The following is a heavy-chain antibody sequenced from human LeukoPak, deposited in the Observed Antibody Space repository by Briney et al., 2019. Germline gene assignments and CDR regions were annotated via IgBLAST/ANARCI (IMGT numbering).Heavy chain of an antibody. V-gene: IGHV3-23*01. CDR2: LSGSGLST. Sequence: GGSLRLSCSASGFTFISYAMSWVRQAPGKGLQWVSALSGSGLSTYYADSVKGRFTISRDNSKNTLYLQMNSLRAEDTAVYYCAKGGESSSWLFEYWGQGTLVPVSS. J-gene: IGHJ4*02. CDR1: GFTFISYA. CDR3: AKGGESSSWLFEY. D-gene: IGHD6-13*01.